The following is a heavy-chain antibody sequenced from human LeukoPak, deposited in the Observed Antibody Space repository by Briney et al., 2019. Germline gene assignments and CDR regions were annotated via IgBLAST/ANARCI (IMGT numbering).Heavy chain of an antibody. D-gene: IGHD5-18*01. Sequence: GGSLRLSCAASGFTFSNYAMSWVRQAPGKGLEWVLGISGSGGSTYYADSVKGRFTISRDNAKNTLYLQMNSLSAEDTAVYYCAWLRDYYYGMDVWGQGTTVTVSS. CDR1: GFTFSNYA. CDR2: ISGSGGST. J-gene: IGHJ6*02. V-gene: IGHV3-23*01. CDR3: AWLRDYYYGMDV.